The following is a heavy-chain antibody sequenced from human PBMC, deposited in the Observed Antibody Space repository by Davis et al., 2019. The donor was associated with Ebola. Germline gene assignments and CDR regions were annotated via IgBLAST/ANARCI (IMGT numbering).Heavy chain of an antibody. CDR1: GFSFSSYW. D-gene: IGHD2/OR15-2a*01. Sequence: GESLKISCAASGFSFSSYWMHWVRQAPGKGLVWVSRINSDGGSTSAADSVKGRFTSSRDNAKNTLYVEMNNLTVEDTAVYYCARGNYYSMDVWGQGTTVTVSS. V-gene: IGHV3-74*01. CDR3: ARGNYYSMDV. CDR2: INSDGGST. J-gene: IGHJ6*02.